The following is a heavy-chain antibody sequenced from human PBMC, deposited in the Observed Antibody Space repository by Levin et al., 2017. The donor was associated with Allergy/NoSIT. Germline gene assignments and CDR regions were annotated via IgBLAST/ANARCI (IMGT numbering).Heavy chain of an antibody. CDR3: ANRLSYSFFDY. CDR1: SLTTNGVG. CDR2: IYWDDDK. Sequence: SLTTNGVGVGWIRQPPGKALEWLAVIYWDDDKRYSPSLKSRLTITKDTSKNQVVLTMTNMDPVDTATYYCANRLSYSFFDYWGQGTLVTVSS. V-gene: IGHV2-5*02. J-gene: IGHJ4*02. D-gene: IGHD5-18*01.